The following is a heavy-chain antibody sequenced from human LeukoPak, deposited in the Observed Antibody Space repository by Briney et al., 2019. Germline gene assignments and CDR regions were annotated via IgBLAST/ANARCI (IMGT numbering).Heavy chain of an antibody. J-gene: IGHJ4*02. D-gene: IGHD1-1*01. Sequence: SETLSLTCAVSGGSISSSNWWSWVRQPPGKGLEWIGEIYHSGSTNYNPSLKSRVTISVDTSKNQFSLKLSSVTAADTAVYYCAREDMERLFDYWGQGTLVTVSS. V-gene: IGHV4-4*02. CDR1: GGSISSSNW. CDR3: AREDMERLFDY. CDR2: IYHSGST.